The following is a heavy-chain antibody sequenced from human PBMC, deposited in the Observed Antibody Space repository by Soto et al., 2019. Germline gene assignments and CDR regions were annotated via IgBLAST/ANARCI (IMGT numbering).Heavy chain of an antibody. CDR3: ARQGGDILTGEPNAFDI. Sequence: SETLALTCAVYGGSFSGYYWRCIRQPPGKGLEWIGEINHSGSTNYNPSLKSRVTISVDMSKNQFSLKLSSVTAADTAVYYCARQGGDILTGEPNAFDIWGQGTMVT. CDR2: INHSGST. J-gene: IGHJ3*02. V-gene: IGHV4-34*01. CDR1: GGSFSGYY. D-gene: IGHD3-9*01.